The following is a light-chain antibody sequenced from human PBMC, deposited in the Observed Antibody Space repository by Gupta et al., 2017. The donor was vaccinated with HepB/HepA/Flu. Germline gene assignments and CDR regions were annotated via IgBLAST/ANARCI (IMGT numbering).Light chain of an antibody. Sequence: EIVLTQSPATLSLSPGERATLSCRASQTIKFYLAWYQQKPGQAPRLLIYDASNRATGIPARFSGSGSGTDFTLTISSREPEDFATYYWQQRADWHTFGQGTRLEIK. CDR3: QQRADWHT. V-gene: IGKV3-11*01. CDR1: QTIKFY. CDR2: DAS. J-gene: IGKJ5*01.